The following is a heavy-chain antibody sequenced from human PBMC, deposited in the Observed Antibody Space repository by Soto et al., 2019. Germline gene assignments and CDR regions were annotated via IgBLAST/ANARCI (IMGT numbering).Heavy chain of an antibody. CDR2: INAGNGNT. CDR3: ASEYCGGDCYSAARYGMDV. Sequence: QVQLVQSGAEVKKPGASVKVSCKASGYTFTSYAMHWVRQAPGQRLEWMGWINAGNGNTKYSQKFQGRVTITRDTAASTAYMELSSLRSEDTAVYYCASEYCGGDCYSAARYGMDVWGQGTTATVSS. D-gene: IGHD2-21*02. CDR1: GYTFTSYA. J-gene: IGHJ6*02. V-gene: IGHV1-3*01.